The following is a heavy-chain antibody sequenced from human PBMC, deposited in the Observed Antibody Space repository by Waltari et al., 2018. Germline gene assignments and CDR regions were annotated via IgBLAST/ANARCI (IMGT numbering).Heavy chain of an antibody. J-gene: IGHJ4*02. CDR2: IYPGDSDT. V-gene: IGHV5-51*01. CDR3: ARAPTGSSSPYYFDY. CDR1: GYSFTTYW. D-gene: IGHD1-1*01. Sequence: EVQLVQSGVEVRKPGQSLKISCKGSGYSFTTYWIGWVGQMPGKGLEWMGIIYPGDSDTRYSPSFQGQVTISADNSISTAYLQWSSLKASDTAMYFCARAPTGSSSPYYFDYWGQGTLVTVSS.